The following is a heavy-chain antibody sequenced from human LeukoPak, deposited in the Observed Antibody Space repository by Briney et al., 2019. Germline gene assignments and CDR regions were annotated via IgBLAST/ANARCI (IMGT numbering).Heavy chain of an antibody. D-gene: IGHD6-19*01. CDR2: IYYSGST. V-gene: IGHV4-31*03. Sequence: PSETLSLTCTVSGGSISSGGYYWSWIRQHPGKGLEWIGYIYYSGSTYYNPSLKSRVTISVDTSKNQFSLKLSSVTAADTAVYYCAGRSSPVAVAGRFHWGQGTLVTVSS. CDR3: AGRSSPVAVAGRFH. J-gene: IGHJ4*02. CDR1: GGSISSGGYY.